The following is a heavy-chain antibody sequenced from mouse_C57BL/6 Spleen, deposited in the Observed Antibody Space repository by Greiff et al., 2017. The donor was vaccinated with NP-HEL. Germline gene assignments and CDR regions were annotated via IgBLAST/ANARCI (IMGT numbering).Heavy chain of an antibody. CDR1: GYSITSGYY. CDR3: ARERDDYDSWFAY. Sequence: EVQRVESGPGLVKPSQSLSLTCSVTGYSITSGYYWNWIRQFPGNKLEWMGYISYDGSNNYNPSLKNRISITRDTSKNQFFLKLNSVTTEDTATYYCARERDDYDSWFAYWGQGTLVTVSA. CDR2: ISYDGSN. V-gene: IGHV3-6*01. J-gene: IGHJ3*01. D-gene: IGHD2-4*01.